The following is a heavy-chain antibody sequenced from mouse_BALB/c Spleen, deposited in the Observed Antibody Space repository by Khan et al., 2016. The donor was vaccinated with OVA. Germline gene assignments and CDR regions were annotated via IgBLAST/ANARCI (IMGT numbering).Heavy chain of an antibody. CDR3: TRPIYYYDAVDY. CDR2: IDPANGNT. Sequence: VQLKESGAEVVKPGASVKLSCTASGFTIKDTYIHWVKQRPEQGLEWIGRIDPANGNTKYDPKFQGKATITADTSSNTAYLQLNSLTSEDTPVNYCTRPIYYYDAVDYWGQGTSVTVSS. V-gene: IGHV14-3*02. CDR1: GFTIKDTY. D-gene: IGHD1-1*01. J-gene: IGHJ4*01.